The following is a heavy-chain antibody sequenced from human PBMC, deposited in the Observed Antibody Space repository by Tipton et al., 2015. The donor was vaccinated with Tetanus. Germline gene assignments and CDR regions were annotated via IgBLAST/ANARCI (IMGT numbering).Heavy chain of an antibody. D-gene: IGHD3-16*01. CDR1: GFTFSSYA. CDR2: INTIGTHT. J-gene: IGHJ4*02. V-gene: IGHV3-21*01. Sequence: SLRLSCAASGFTFSSYAMSWVRQAPGQGLEWVSSINTIGTHTFYAGSVKGRFTISRDNAWNSLYLQMSSLRVEDTAIYYCARELREGGFDYWGQGTLVTVSS. CDR3: ARELREGGFDY.